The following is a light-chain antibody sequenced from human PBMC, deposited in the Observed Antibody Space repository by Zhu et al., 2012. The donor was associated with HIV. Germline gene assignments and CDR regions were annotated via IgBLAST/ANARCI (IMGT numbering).Light chain of an antibody. J-gene: IGKJ4*01. CDR2: DAS. CDR3: QQRINWPLT. CDR1: QSVSSY. V-gene: IGKV3-11*01. Sequence: EIVLTQSPATLSLSPGERATLSCRASQSVSSYLAWYQQKPGQPPRLLIYDASNRAADIPARFSGSGSGTDLTLTISSLEPEDFALYYCQQRINWPLTFGGGTKVEIK.